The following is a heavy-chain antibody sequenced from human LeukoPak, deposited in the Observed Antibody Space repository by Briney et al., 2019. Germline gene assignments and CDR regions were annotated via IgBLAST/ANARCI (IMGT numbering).Heavy chain of an antibody. Sequence: GASVKVSCKASGGTFSSYTISWVRQAPGQGLEWMGRIIPILGIANYAQKFQGRVTITADKSTSTAYMELSSLRSEDTAVYYCASWYCSSTSCPPSYYYMDVWGKGTTVTVSS. J-gene: IGHJ6*03. V-gene: IGHV1-69*02. CDR3: ASWYCSSTSCPPSYYYMDV. CDR1: GGTFSSYT. D-gene: IGHD2-2*01. CDR2: IIPILGIA.